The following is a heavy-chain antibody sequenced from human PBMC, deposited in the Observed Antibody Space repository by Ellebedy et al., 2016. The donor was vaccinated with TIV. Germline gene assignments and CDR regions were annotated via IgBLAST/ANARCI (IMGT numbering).Heavy chain of an antibody. J-gene: IGHJ6*02. CDR3: ARDFGYCSGGSCYATDYYYYGMDV. V-gene: IGHV1-18*01. Sequence: ASVKVSXXASGYTFTSYGISWVRQAPGQGLEWMGWISAYNGNTNYAQKLQGRVTMTTDTSTSTAYMELRSLRSDDTAVYYCARDFGYCSGGSCYATDYYYYGMDVWGQGTTVTVSS. CDR1: GYTFTSYG. CDR2: ISAYNGNT. D-gene: IGHD2-15*01.